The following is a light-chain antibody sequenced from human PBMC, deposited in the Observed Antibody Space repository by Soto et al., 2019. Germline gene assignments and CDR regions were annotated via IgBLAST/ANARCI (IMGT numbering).Light chain of an antibody. J-gene: IGKJ1*01. V-gene: IGKV3-20*01. Sequence: EIVLTQSPGTLSLSPGERATLSCRASQTVSGSYLAWYQQKPGQAPRLLIYGASSRATGIPDRFSGSGSGTDFTLTISRREPEDFAVYYCQQYVTSPWTLGQGTKVEIK. CDR1: QTVSGSY. CDR3: QQYVTSPWT. CDR2: GAS.